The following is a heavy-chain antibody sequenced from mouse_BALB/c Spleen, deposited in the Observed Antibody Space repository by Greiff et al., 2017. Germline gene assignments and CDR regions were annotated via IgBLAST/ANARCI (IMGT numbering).Heavy chain of an antibody. J-gene: IGHJ2*01. CDR3: VSGNSDY. Sequence: EVQVVESGGGLVQPKGSLKLSCAASGFTFNTYAMNWVRQAPGKGLEWVARIRSKSNNYATYYADSVKDRFTISRDDSQSMLYLQMNNLKTEDTAMYYCVSGNSDYWGQGTTLTVSS. CDR2: IRSKSNNYAT. D-gene: IGHD1-1*02. CDR1: GFTFNTYA. V-gene: IGHV10-1*02.